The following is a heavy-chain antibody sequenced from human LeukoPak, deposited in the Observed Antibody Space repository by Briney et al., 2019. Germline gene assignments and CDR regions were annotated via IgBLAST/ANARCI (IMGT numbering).Heavy chain of an antibody. Sequence: ASMKVSCKASGYTFISYGITWVRQAPGQGLEWMGWISPYTTKTNYAQSLQGRVTMTTDTSTSTAYMELRSLRSDDTAVYYCAREGGVGPTAPPDYYSYQMDVWGKGTTVTVSS. V-gene: IGHV1-18*01. CDR2: ISPYTTKT. J-gene: IGHJ6*03. D-gene: IGHD1-26*01. CDR1: GYTFISYG. CDR3: AREGGVGPTAPPDYYSYQMDV.